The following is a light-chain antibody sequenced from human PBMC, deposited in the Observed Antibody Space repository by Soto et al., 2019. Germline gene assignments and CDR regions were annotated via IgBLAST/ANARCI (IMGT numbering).Light chain of an antibody. Sequence: QSALTQPASVSGSPGQSITISCTGTSSDVGAYNYVSWYQQHPGKAPKLRIHEVSNRPSGVSNRFSGSKSGNTASLTISGLQAEDEADYYCSSYTSSSTYVFGTGTKLTVL. V-gene: IGLV2-14*01. CDR3: SSYTSSSTYV. CDR2: EVS. J-gene: IGLJ1*01. CDR1: SSDVGAYNY.